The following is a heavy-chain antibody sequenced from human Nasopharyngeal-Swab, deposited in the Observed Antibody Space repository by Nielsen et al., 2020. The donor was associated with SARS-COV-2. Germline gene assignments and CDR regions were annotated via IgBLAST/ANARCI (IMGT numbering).Heavy chain of an antibody. Sequence: GESLKISCAASGFTFSSYAMSWVRQAPGKGLEWVSAISGSGGSTYYADSVKGRLTISRDNSKNTLYLQMNSLRAEDTAVYYCAKAYLVAAAGTMGYWGQGTLVTVSS. V-gene: IGHV3-23*01. D-gene: IGHD6-13*01. J-gene: IGHJ4*02. CDR3: AKAYLVAAAGTMGY. CDR2: ISGSGGST. CDR1: GFTFSSYA.